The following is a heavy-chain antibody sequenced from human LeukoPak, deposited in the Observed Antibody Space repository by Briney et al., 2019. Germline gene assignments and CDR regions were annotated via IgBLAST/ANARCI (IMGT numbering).Heavy chain of an antibody. J-gene: IGHJ4*02. CDR3: ARLRGGYYFDY. CDR1: GFSFSSYT. CDR2: IKQGGSER. V-gene: IGHV3-7*04. Sequence: AGGSLRLSCAASGFSFSSYTMHWVRQAPGKGLEWVANIKQGGSERDYVDSVKGRFSISRDNAKNSLYLQMNSLTVDDTAVYYCARLRGGYYFDYWGQGTLVTVSS. D-gene: IGHD1-26*01.